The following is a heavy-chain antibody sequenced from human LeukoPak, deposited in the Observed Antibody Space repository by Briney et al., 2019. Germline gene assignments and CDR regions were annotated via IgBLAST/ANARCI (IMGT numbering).Heavy chain of an antibody. CDR2: IRSKTNTYAT. CDR3: TRQALWFGESCTWFDS. J-gene: IGHJ5*01. V-gene: IGHV3-73*01. D-gene: IGHD3-10*01. Sequence: PGGSLRLSCAVSGFTFSGSPMHWVRQASGKGLEWVGRIRSKTNTYATTYAASVKGRFTISRDDSNNTAYLQMNSLKTEDTAVYYCTRQALWFGESCTWFDSWGQGTLVTVSS. CDR1: GFTFSGSP.